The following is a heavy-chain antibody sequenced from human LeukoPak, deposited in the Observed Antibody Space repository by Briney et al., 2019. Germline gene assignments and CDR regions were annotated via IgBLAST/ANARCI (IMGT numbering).Heavy chain of an antibody. CDR2: IYYSGST. CDR1: GGSISSSSYY. V-gene: IGHV4-61*05. Sequence: SETLSLTCTVSGGSISSSSYYWGWIRQPPGKGLEWIGYIYYSGSTNYNPSLKSRVTISVDTSKNQFSLKLSSVTAADTAVYYCARTKFGELFGAFYIWGQETMVTVSS. CDR3: ARTKFGELFGAFYI. D-gene: IGHD3-10*01. J-gene: IGHJ3*02.